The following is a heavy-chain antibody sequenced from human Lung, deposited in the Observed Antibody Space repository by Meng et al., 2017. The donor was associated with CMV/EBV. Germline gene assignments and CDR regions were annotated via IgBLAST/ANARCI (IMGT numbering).Heavy chain of an antibody. CDR2: IKQDGSEK. J-gene: IGHJ4*02. Sequence: GGSRRLSFPASGFPFSRYWMGWVRQVPGKGLEWVANIKQDGSEKYYVDSVKGRFTIARDNAKNSLYLQRNSLRADDTAVYNCVKGGTQDLDYWGQGTLVTVSS. CDR1: GFPFSRYW. D-gene: IGHD1-26*01. CDR3: VKGGTQDLDY. V-gene: IGHV3-7*01.